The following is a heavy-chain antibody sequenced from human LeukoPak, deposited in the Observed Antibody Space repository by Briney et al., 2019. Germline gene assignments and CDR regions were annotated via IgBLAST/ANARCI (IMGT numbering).Heavy chain of an antibody. CDR2: ISAYNGNT. D-gene: IGHD3-3*01. CDR1: GYTFTSYG. V-gene: IGHV1-18*01. CDR3: ARDVYDFWSGYYTHNWFDP. Sequence: ASVKVSCKASGYTFTSYGISWVRQAPGQGLEWMGWISAYNGNTNYAQKFQGRVTITTDESTSTAYMELSSLRSEDTAVYYCARDVYDFWSGYYTHNWFDPWGQGTLVTVSS. J-gene: IGHJ5*02.